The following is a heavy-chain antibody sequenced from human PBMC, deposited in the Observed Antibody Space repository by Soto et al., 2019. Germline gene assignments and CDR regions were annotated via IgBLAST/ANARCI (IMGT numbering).Heavy chain of an antibody. CDR3: ATVGLPDSYHNSLDV. CDR2: INHGGGT. D-gene: IGHD2-15*01. J-gene: IGHJ6*02. V-gene: IGHV4-34*01. CDR1: DGSFSGYY. Sequence: SETQSLTYAVYDGSFSGYYWSWISQKPAKGLEWMGEINHGGGTKYNPSLKSRVVISADTSKNQFSLKLTSVTAADAATYYCATVGLPDSYHNSLDVWGQGTTVTVSS.